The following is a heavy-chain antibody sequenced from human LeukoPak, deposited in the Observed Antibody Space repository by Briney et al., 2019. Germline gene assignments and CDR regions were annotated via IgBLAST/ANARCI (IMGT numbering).Heavy chain of an antibody. CDR2: ISSSISTI. J-gene: IGHJ3*02. D-gene: IGHD3-22*01. CDR3: ARDRSPMIADAFDI. CDR1: GFTFSSYS. V-gene: IGHV3-48*01. Sequence: GGSLRLSCAASGFTFSSYSMNWVRQAPGKGLEWVSYISSSISTIYYADSVKGRFTISRDNAKNSLYLQMNSLRAEDTAVYYCARDRSPMIADAFDIWGQGTMVTVSS.